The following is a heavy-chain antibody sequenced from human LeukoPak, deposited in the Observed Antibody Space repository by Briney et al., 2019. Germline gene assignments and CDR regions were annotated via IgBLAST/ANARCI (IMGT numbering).Heavy chain of an antibody. J-gene: IGHJ4*02. D-gene: IGHD2-15*01. CDR2: IYYSGST. Sequence: SETLSLTCTVSGGSIRSHDWSWIRQPPAKGLEYIGYIYYSGSTNYNPSLKSRVTISVDTSKNQFSLKLSSVTAADTAVYYCARVRHCSGGSCYQDFDYWGQGTLVTVSS. V-gene: IGHV4-59*11. CDR3: ARVRHCSGGSCYQDFDY. CDR1: GGSIRSHD.